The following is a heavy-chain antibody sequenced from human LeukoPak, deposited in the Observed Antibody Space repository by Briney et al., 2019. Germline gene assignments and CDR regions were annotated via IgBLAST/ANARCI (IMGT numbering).Heavy chain of an antibody. CDR3: ARDPTTFDY. D-gene: IGHD4-11*01. CDR2: ISAYNGNT. Sequence: GSVKVSCKASGYTFTRYGINWGRQAPGQGLEWMGWISAYNGNTNYAQKLQGRVTMTTDTSTSTAYMELRSLRSDDTAVYYCARDPTTFDYWGQGTLVTVSS. J-gene: IGHJ4*02. CDR1: GYTFTRYG. V-gene: IGHV1-18*01.